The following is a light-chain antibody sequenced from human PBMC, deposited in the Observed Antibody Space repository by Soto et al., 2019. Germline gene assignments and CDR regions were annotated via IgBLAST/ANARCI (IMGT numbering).Light chain of an antibody. J-gene: IGKJ4*01. CDR3: RQRYNWPLT. CDR2: DAF. CDR1: QSIGNS. Sequence: TVLPQSPATLSLSPGERATLSCKASQSIGNSLGWFQHKPGQAPRLLIDDAFNRATGIPARFTGSGSGSDFTLTISSLEPEDFVVYYCRQRYNWPLTFGGGTKVEIK. V-gene: IGKV3-11*01.